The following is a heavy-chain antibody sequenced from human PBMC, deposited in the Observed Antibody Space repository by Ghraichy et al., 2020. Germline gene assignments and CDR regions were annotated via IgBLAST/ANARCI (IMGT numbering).Heavy chain of an antibody. Sequence: SETLSLTCGVYGGLFSGYYWSWVRQPPEKGLEWIGEINFSGETNYNPSLKSRVTISADTSKNRFSLNLSDVTAADTAKYYCARRGPQILAKRGVFSYYYHMATSDNAPTVTV. D-gene: IGHD3-10*01. CDR1: GGLFSGYY. V-gene: IGHV4-34*01. J-gene: IGHJ6*03. CDR3: ARRGPQILAKRGVFSYYYHMAT. CDR2: INFSGET.